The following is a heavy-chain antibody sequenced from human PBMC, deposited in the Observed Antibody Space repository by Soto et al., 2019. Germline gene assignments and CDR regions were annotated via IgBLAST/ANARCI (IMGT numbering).Heavy chain of an antibody. CDR1: GYTFTSYA. CDR2: INAGNGNT. D-gene: IGHD1-26*01. Sequence: ASVKVSCKASGYTFTSYAMHWVRQAPRQRLEWMGWINAGNGNTKYSQKFQGRVTITRDTSASTAYMELSSLRSEDTAVYYCVRVLPYLYRVGATSYYYGMDVWGQGTTVTVSS. CDR3: VRVLPYLYRVGATSYYYGMDV. V-gene: IGHV1-3*01. J-gene: IGHJ6*02.